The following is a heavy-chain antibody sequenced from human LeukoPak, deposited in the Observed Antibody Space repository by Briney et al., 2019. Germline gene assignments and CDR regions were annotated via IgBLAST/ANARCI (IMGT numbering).Heavy chain of an antibody. CDR1: GGSISNSIYY. Sequence: ETLSLTCTASGGSISNSIYYWGWIRQPPGKGLEWVSFIYSDNTHYSDSVKGRFTISRDNSKNTLYLQMNSLRAEDTAVYYCARRAGAYSHPYDYWGQGTLVTVSS. J-gene: IGHJ4*02. D-gene: IGHD4/OR15-4a*01. CDR2: IYSDNT. V-gene: IGHV3-53*01. CDR3: ARRAGAYSHPYDY.